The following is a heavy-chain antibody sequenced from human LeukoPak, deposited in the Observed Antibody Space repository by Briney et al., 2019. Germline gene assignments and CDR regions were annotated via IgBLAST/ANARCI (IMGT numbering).Heavy chain of an antibody. CDR2: IYYSGST. V-gene: IGHV4-59*01. D-gene: IGHD3-22*01. J-gene: IGHJ4*02. CDR3: ARGPYYYDSSGYYPHPVDY. Sequence: SETLSLTCTVSGGSISSYYWSWIRQPPGKGLEWIGYIYYSGSTNYNPSLKSRVTISVDTSKNQFSLKLSSVTAADTAVYYCARGPYYYDSSGYYPHPVDYWGQGTLVTVSS. CDR1: GGSISSYY.